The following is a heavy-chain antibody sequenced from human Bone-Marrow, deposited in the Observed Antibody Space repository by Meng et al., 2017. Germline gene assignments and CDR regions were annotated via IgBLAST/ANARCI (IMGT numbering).Heavy chain of an antibody. V-gene: IGHV1-46*01. D-gene: IGHD3-16*01. CDR3: ARDFVELGGRDAFDI. CDR2: INPSGGST. CDR1: GYTFTGYY. J-gene: IGHJ3*02. Sequence: ASVKVSCKASGYTFTGYYMHWVRQAPGQGLEWMGIINPSGGSTSYAQKFQGRVTMTRDTSTGTVYMELSSLRSEDTAVYYCARDFVELGGRDAFDIWGQGTMVTVSS.